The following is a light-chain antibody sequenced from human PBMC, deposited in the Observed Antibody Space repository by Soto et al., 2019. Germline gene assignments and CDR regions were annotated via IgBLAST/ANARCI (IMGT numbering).Light chain of an antibody. CDR3: QQYNNWPGIT. CDR2: AAS. V-gene: IGKV1-39*01. Sequence: IQMTQSPSSLSASLGDRVTITCRXSQSINRFLNWYQQKPGKAPKLLIYAASSLQSGVPSRFSGSGSGTEFTLTISSLQSEDFAVYYCQQYNNWPGITFGQGTRLEIK. J-gene: IGKJ5*01. CDR1: QSINRF.